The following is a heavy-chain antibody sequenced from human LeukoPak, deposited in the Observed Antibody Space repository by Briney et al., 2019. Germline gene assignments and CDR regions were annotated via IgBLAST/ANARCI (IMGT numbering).Heavy chain of an antibody. CDR3: ARIPRGYSFGLNGLDV. J-gene: IGHJ6*02. V-gene: IGHV3-48*03. D-gene: IGHD3/OR15-3a*01. Sequence: GGSLRLSCAVSGFTFSNYAMNWVRQAPGKGLEWVSYISTSGSIIYYTDSVKGRFTISRDNSKNSLYLQVNILRAEDTAVYDSARIPRGYSFGLNGLDVWGQGTTVTVSS. CDR1: GFTFSNYA. CDR2: ISTSGSII.